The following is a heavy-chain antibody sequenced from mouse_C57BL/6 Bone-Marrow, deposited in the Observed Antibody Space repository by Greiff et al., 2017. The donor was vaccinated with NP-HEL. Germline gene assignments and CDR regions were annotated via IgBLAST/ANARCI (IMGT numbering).Heavy chain of an antibody. J-gene: IGHJ4*01. CDR1: GYAFSSSW. V-gene: IGHV1-82*01. CDR2: IYPGDGDT. CDR3: ARVPFMDY. Sequence: VKLMESGPELVKPGASVKISCKASGYAFSSSWMNWVKQRPGKGLEWIGRIYPGDGDTNYNGKFKGKATLTADKSSSTAYMQLSSLTSEDSAVYFCARVPFMDYWGQGTSVTVSS.